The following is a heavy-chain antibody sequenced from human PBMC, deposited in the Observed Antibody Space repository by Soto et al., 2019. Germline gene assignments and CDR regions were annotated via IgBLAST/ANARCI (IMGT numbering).Heavy chain of an antibody. CDR1: GYTFTSYG. V-gene: IGHV1-18*04. CDR2: ISAYNGNT. CDR3: ARVGLRFLARKLFAI. J-gene: IGHJ3*02. Sequence: ASVQVSCKASGYTFTSYGISWVRQAPGQGLEWMGWISAYNGNTNYAQKLQGRVTMTTDTSTSTAYMELRSLRSDDTAVYYCARVGLRFLARKLFAIWGQGTMVTVSS. D-gene: IGHD3-3*01.